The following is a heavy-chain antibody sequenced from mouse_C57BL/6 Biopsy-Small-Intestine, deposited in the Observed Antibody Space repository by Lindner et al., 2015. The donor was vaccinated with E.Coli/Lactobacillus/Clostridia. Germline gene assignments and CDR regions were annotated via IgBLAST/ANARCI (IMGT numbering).Heavy chain of an antibody. J-gene: IGHJ4*01. D-gene: IGHD1-1*01. CDR2: IYYSGTI. CDR3: ARVYENYAMDY. V-gene: IGHV3-5*01. CDR1: GISITTGNYR. Sequence: VQLQESGPGMVKPSQTVFLTCTVTGISITTGNYRWSWIRQFPGNKLEWIGYIYYSGTITYNPSLTSRTTITRDTPKNQFFLEMNSLTAEDTATYYCARVYENYAMDYWGQGTSVTVSS.